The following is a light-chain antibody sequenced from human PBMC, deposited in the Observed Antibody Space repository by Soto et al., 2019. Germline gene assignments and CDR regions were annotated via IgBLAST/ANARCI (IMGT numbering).Light chain of an antibody. V-gene: IGLV2-14*01. CDR1: SSDVGGYNY. CDR3: SSYPSSSVV. J-gene: IGLJ2*01. CDR2: EVS. Sequence: QSALTQPASVSGSPGQSITISCTGTSSDVGGYNYVSWYQQHPGKAPKLMIYEVSNRPSGVSNRFSGSKSGNTASLTISGLQAADEDDYYCSSYPSSSVVFGGGTKVTVL.